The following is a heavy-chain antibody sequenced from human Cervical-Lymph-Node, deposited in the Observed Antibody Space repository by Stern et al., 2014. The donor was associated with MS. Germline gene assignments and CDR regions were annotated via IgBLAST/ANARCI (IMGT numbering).Heavy chain of an antibody. CDR1: GGTFSSYT. CDR3: ARGGYCSSSSCYPYYYYGMDV. CDR2: IIPILGIV. D-gene: IGHD2-2*01. Sequence: VQLLESGAEVKKPGSSVKVSCKASGGTFSSYTISWVRQAPGQGLEWMGRIIPILGIVNYAQKFQGRVTITADKSTSTAYMELSSLRSEDTAVYYCARGGYCSSSSCYPYYYYGMDVWGQGTTVTVSS. J-gene: IGHJ6*02. V-gene: IGHV1-69*09.